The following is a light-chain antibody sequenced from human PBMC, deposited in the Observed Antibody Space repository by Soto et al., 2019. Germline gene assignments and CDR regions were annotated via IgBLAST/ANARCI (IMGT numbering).Light chain of an antibody. Sequence: DIQMTQSPSTVSPSXVDRVTIAXXASQTISSWLAWYQQKPGKAPKLLIYKASTLKSGVPSRFSGSGSGTEFTLTISSLQPDDFATYYCQHYNSYSEAFGQGTKVDIK. CDR2: KAS. CDR1: QTISSW. CDR3: QHYNSYSEA. V-gene: IGKV1-5*03. J-gene: IGKJ1*01.